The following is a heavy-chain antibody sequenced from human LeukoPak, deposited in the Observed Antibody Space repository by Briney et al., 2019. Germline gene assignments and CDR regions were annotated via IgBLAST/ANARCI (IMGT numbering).Heavy chain of an antibody. CDR2: ISFDGRT. CDR1: GGSIGSNNYF. V-gene: IGHV4-39*01. CDR3: ASDLIAAGGSTLGS. J-gene: IGHJ5*02. D-gene: IGHD6-13*01. Sequence: KTSETLSLTCTVSGGSIGSNNYFWGWIRQPPGKGLEWIATISFDGRTYYNPSLTSRVTISVDTSKNQFSLKLSSVTAADTAVYFCASDLIAAGGSTLGSWGQGTLVTVSS.